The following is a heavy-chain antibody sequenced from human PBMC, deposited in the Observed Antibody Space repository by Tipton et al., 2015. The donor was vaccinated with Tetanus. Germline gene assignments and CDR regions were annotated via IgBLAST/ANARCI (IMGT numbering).Heavy chain of an antibody. J-gene: IGHJ6*02. CDR3: AKSVGSTGLYGMDV. CDR1: GFTFNTYA. Sequence: GSLRLSCAASGFTFNTYAMSWVRQAPGKGLEWVSVIYSGDSRTYYADSVKGRFTISRDNSKNTLYLQMNSLRADDTAVYYCAKSVGSTGLYGMDVWGQGTTVTVSS. V-gene: IGHV3-23*03. CDR2: IYSGDSRT. D-gene: IGHD1-26*01.